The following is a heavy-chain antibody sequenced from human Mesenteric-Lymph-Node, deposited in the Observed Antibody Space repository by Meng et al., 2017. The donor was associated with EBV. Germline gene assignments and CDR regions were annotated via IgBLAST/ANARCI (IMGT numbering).Heavy chain of an antibody. D-gene: IGHD3-22*01. Sequence: QLRLPRSGQQLVRPSAPLSLICTVSVGSISRSSYYWGWIRQPPGKGLQWIGSLYYSGSTYYNPSLKSRVSMSVDTSKNQVSLNLGSVTAADTAVYYCTRSPYFYDSSGYYYLSPYFDYWGQGTLVTVSS. CDR1: VGSISRSSYY. J-gene: IGHJ4*02. V-gene: IGHV4-39*07. CDR3: TRSPYFYDSSGYYYLSPYFDY. CDR2: LYYSGST.